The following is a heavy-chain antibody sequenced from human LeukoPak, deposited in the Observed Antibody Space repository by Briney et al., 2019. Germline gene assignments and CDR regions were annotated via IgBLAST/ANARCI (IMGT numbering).Heavy chain of an antibody. J-gene: IGHJ4*02. CDR3: VRVGSVAGSDYLDY. D-gene: IGHD6-19*01. CDR1: GFIFSDFA. V-gene: IGHV3-72*01. Sequence: GGSLRLSCAASGFIFSDFAMHWVRQASGKGLEWVGRSRNKAKSYTTEYAASVKGRFTISRDDSKNSLYLQMNSLKTEDTAVYYCVRVGSVAGSDYLDYWGQGTLVTVSS. CDR2: SRNKAKSYTT.